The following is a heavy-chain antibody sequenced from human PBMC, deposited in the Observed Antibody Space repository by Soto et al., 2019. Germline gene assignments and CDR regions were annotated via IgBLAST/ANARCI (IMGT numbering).Heavy chain of an antibody. J-gene: IGHJ6*02. V-gene: IGHV3-73*01. D-gene: IGHD3-22*01. CDR3: AKAWSSGPRGGMDV. CDR1: GLTFSYSA. CDR2: IRSKTNNYAT. Sequence: LRLSCAASGLTFSYSAIHWVRQASGKGLEWVGRIRSKTNNYATTYAASVKGRFTISRDNSKNTLYLQMNSLRAEDTAVYYCAKAWSSGPRGGMDVWGQGTTVTVSS.